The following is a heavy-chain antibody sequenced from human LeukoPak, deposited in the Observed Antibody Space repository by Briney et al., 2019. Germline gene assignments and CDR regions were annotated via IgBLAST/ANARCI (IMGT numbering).Heavy chain of an antibody. J-gene: IGHJ4*02. Sequence: ASVKVSCKASGYTFTGYYIYWVRQAPGQGLEWMGWINPHSGVTKYAQEFQGRITMTRDTSISTAYMELSRLKSDDTALYYCARAFSGYDPRDYWGQGTLVTVSS. V-gene: IGHV1-2*02. CDR3: ARAFSGYDPRDY. CDR1: GYTFTGYY. D-gene: IGHD5-12*01. CDR2: INPHSGVT.